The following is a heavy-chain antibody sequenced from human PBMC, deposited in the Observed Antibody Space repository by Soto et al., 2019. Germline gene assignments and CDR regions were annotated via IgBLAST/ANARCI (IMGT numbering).Heavy chain of an antibody. J-gene: IGHJ4*02. Sequence: QLQLQESGPGLVKPSETLSLTCTVSGGSISSSSYYWGWIRQPPGKGLEWIGSIYYSGSTYYNPSLQSRVTISVDTSKNQFSLKLSSVTAADTAVYYCARLVVVEYSSSSAGTQYPPFDYWGQGTLVTVSS. CDR1: GGSISSSSYY. CDR2: IYYSGST. D-gene: IGHD6-6*01. V-gene: IGHV4-39*01. CDR3: ARLVVVEYSSSSAGTQYPPFDY.